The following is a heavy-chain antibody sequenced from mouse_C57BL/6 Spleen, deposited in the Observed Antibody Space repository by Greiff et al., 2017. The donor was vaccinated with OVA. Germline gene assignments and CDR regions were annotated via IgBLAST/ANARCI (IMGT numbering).Heavy chain of an antibody. CDR3: ANTVVATDWYFDV. Sequence: VQLQESDAELVKPGASVKISCKVSGYTFTDHTIHWMKQRPEQGLEWIGYIYPRDGSTKYNEKFKGKATLTAEKSSSTAYMQLNSLTSEDSAVYFCANTVVATDWYFDVWGTGTTVTVSS. CDR2: IYPRDGST. V-gene: IGHV1-78*01. D-gene: IGHD1-1*01. J-gene: IGHJ1*03. CDR1: GYTFTDHT.